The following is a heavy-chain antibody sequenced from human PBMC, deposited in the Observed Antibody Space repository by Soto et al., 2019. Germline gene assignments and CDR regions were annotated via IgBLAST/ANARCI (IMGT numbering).Heavy chain of an antibody. J-gene: IGHJ4*02. V-gene: IGHV4-39*01. CDR1: GGSISSSSYY. CDR3: ARHPPLRYYFDY. CDR2: IYYSGST. Sequence: SLTCTVSGGSISSSSYYWGWIRQPPGKGLEWIGSIYYSGSTYYNPSLKSRVTISVDTSKNQFSLKLSSVTAADTAVYYCARHPPLRYYFDYWGQGTLVTVSS. D-gene: IGHD4-17*01.